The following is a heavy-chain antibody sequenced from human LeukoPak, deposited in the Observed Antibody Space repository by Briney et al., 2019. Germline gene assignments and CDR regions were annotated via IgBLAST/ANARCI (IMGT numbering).Heavy chain of an antibody. CDR1: GYTFTGYY. D-gene: IGHD6-19*01. CDR3: ARAQAVAGLNWFDP. V-gene: IGHV1-2*02. CDR2: INPNSGGT. Sequence: VASVTVSCKASGYTFTGYYMHWVRQAPGQGLEWMGWINPNSGGTNYAQRFQGRVTMTRDTSISTVYMEVSSLRSEDTAVYYCARAQAVAGLNWFDPWGQGTLVTVSS. J-gene: IGHJ5*02.